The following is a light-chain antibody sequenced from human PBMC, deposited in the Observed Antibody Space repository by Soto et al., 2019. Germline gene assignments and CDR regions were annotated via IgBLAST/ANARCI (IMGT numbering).Light chain of an antibody. CDR2: GAC. J-gene: IGKJ3*01. V-gene: IGKV3-20*01. Sequence: EIVLTQSPAPLSWAPGERATLSCRASQRVSSSLAWYQQKPGQAPRRLISGACSRAADTPHMFSAIGSGTDFTLTISRLEPEDFAVYYCQQYDSSPRTFGPGTKVDIK. CDR1: QRVSSS. CDR3: QQYDSSPRT.